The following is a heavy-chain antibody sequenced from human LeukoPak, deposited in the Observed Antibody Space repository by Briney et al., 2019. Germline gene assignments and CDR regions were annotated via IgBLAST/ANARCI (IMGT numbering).Heavy chain of an antibody. V-gene: IGHV3-48*03. Sequence: GGSLRLSCAASGFTFSSNEMNWVRQAPGKGLEWVSYIVSSGTSIYYADSVRGRFTISRDNAKNSLYLQMNSLRDEDTAVYYCAKVPYSTGAFDYWGQGTLVTVSS. D-gene: IGHD6-19*01. CDR1: GFTFSSNE. CDR2: IVSSGTSI. J-gene: IGHJ4*02. CDR3: AKVPYSTGAFDY.